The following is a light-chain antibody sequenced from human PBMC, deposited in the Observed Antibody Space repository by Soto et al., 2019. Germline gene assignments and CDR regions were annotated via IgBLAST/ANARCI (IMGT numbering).Light chain of an antibody. CDR1: SSDVGGYNY. CDR2: EVS. J-gene: IGLJ3*02. Sequence: QSALTQPASVSGSPGQSITISCTGTSSDVGGYNYISWYQQHPAKAPKLMIYEVSNRPSGVSHRFSGSKSGNTASLTISGLQAEDEADYYCFSYTTSSTLVFGGGTKLTVL. V-gene: IGLV2-14*01. CDR3: FSYTTSSTLV.